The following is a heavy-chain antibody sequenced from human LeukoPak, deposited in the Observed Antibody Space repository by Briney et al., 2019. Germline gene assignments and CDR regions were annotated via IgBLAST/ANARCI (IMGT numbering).Heavy chain of an antibody. CDR3: ARVPGWPKIIDY. Sequence: PSETLSLTCTVSGGSISSGSYYWSWIRQPAGKGLEWIGCIYTSGSTNYNPSLKSRVTISVDTSKNQFSLKLSSVTAADTAVYYCARVPGWPKIIDYWGQGTLVTGSS. CDR1: GGSISSGSYY. V-gene: IGHV4-61*02. J-gene: IGHJ4*02. CDR2: IYTSGST.